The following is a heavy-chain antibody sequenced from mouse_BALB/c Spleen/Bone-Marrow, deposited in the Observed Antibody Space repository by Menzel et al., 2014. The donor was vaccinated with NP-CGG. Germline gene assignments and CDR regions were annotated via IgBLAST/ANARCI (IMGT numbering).Heavy chain of an antibody. Sequence: DVHLVESGGGLVQPGGSRKLSCAASGFTFSSFGMHWVRQAPEKGLEWVAYINSGSGTIYYADTVKGRFTISRDNPKNTLFLQMTSLRSEDTAMYYCARFYYGSSYKNWYFDVWGAGTTVTVSS. CDR1: GFTFSSFG. D-gene: IGHD1-1*01. CDR2: INSGSGTI. V-gene: IGHV5-17*02. J-gene: IGHJ1*01. CDR3: ARFYYGSSYKNWYFDV.